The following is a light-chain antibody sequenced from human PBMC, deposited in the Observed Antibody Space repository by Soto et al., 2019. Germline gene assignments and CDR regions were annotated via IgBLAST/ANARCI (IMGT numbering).Light chain of an antibody. Sequence: VVLTQSPATLSLSPGEPATLSCRASRDVYINALAWYQQKPGRTPTLLIYGASTRATGIPDRFSATGSWTEFSLTISSVEPEDFAVYYWQHYGSSPFTFGPGTRVEI. V-gene: IGKV3-20*01. CDR1: RDVYINA. CDR3: QHYGSSPFT. J-gene: IGKJ3*01. CDR2: GAS.